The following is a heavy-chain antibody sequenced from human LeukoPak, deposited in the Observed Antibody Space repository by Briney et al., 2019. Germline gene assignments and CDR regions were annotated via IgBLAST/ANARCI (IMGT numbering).Heavy chain of an antibody. CDR3: ARDFDCSGGSCHYYFHY. J-gene: IGHJ4*02. Sequence: SVKVSCKASGGTFSSYAISWVRQAPGQGLEWMGRIIPIFGTANYAQKFQGRVTITTDESTSTAYMELSSLGSENTAVYYCARDFDCSGGSCHYYFHYWGQGTLVSVSS. V-gene: IGHV1-69*05. CDR2: IIPIFGTA. CDR1: GGTFSSYA. D-gene: IGHD2-15*01.